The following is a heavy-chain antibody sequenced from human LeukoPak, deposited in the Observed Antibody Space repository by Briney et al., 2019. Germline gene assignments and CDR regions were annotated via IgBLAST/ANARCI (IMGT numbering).Heavy chain of an antibody. CDR3: ARHVDSSGYYYRDSYFDL. V-gene: IGHV4-59*08. CDR1: GGSISSYY. D-gene: IGHD3-22*01. Sequence: SETLSLTCTVSGGSISSYYWSWIRQPPGKGLEWIGYIYYSGSTNYNPSLKSRVAISVDTSKNQFSLKLSSVTAADTAVYYCARHVDSSGYYYRDSYFDLWGRGTLVTVSS. CDR2: IYYSGST. J-gene: IGHJ2*01.